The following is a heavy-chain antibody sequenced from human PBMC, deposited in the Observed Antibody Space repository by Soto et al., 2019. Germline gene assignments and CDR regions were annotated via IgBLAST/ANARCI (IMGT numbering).Heavy chain of an antibody. V-gene: IGHV1-69*01. CDR3: VFGDCTSTSCSYYFYGLDV. D-gene: IGHD2-2*01. Sequence: QVPLVQSGAELKKPGSSVKVSCKASGGSFRRYAISWVRQAPGQGLGWMGGILPIFGSPSHAQKFQGRVTITADESAKTIYLELTSLTSDDTAMYYCVFGDCTSTSCSYYFYGLDVWGQGTTVTVSS. CDR1: GGSFRRYA. J-gene: IGHJ6*02. CDR2: ILPIFGSP.